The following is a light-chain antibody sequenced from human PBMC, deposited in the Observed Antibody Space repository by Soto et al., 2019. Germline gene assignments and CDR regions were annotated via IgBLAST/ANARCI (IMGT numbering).Light chain of an antibody. CDR1: SSDVGSYNL. J-gene: IGLJ2*01. V-gene: IGLV2-23*01. CDR3: CSYAGSSTYVV. CDR2: EDT. Sequence: QSALTQPASVSGSPGQSIAISCTGTSSDVGSYNLVSWYQQLPGKAPKLMIYEDTKRPSGVSDRFSGSKSGNTASLTISGLQAADEADYYCCSYAGSSTYVVFGGGTKLTVL.